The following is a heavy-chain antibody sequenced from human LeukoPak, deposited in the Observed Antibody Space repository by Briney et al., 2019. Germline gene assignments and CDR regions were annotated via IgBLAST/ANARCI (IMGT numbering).Heavy chain of an antibody. CDR3: ARLTVGALIWFDP. CDR1: GYSISSGFY. Sequence: PSEALPLTCSVSGYSISSGFYWGWIRQPPGKGLEWIGSIYHSGTTYKNPSLKSRLTISVDTSKNQFSLRLNSVTASDTAVYYCARLTVGALIWFDPWGQGTLVTVSS. CDR2: IYHSGTT. D-gene: IGHD1-26*01. J-gene: IGHJ5*02. V-gene: IGHV4-38-2*02.